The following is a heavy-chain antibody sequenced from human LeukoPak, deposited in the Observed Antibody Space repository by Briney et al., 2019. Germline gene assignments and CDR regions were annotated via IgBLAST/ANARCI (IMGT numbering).Heavy chain of an antibody. D-gene: IGHD3-10*01. CDR3: AKDWKFYYVWGSFFPDN. CDR2: ISHDGSKK. J-gene: IGHJ4*02. Sequence: GGSLRLSCAASGFAFSSYAVHWVRQAPGKGLECVAVISHDGSKKYYADFVKGRFTISRDNSKNTLYLHMNSLIPEDTAVYFCAKDWKFYYVWGSFFPDNRGQGTLVTVSS. CDR1: GFAFSSYA. V-gene: IGHV3-30-3*01.